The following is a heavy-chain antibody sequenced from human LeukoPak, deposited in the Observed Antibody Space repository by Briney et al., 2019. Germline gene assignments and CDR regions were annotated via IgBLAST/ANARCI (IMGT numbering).Heavy chain of an antibody. Sequence: SETLSLTCAVYGGSFSGYYWSWIRQPPGKGLEWIGEINHSGSTNYNPSLKSRVTISVDTSKNQFSLKLSSVTAADTAVYYCAREGEYYDSSGYPLGYWGQGTLVTVSS. D-gene: IGHD3-22*01. CDR3: AREGEYYDSSGYPLGY. CDR2: INHSGST. CDR1: GGSFSGYY. V-gene: IGHV4-34*01. J-gene: IGHJ4*02.